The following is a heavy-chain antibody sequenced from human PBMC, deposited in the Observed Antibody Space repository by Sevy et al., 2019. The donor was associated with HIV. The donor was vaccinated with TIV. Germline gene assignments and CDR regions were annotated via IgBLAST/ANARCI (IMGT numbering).Heavy chain of an antibody. CDR1: GFTFSSYA. D-gene: IGHD3-3*01. Sequence: GGSLRLSCAASGFTFSSYAMHWVRQAPGKGLEWVAVISYDGSNKYYADSVKGRFTISRDNSKNTLYLQMNSLRAEDTAVYYCARGPLWYDFWSGYYSNWFDPWGQGTLVTVSS. J-gene: IGHJ5*02. V-gene: IGHV3-30*04. CDR3: ARGPLWYDFWSGYYSNWFDP. CDR2: ISYDGSNK.